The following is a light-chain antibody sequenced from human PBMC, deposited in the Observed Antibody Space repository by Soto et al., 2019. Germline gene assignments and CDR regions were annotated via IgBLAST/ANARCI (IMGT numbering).Light chain of an antibody. CDR1: QGIGNN. CDR3: LQHHTYPST. Sequence: DIQMTQSPSSLSASVGDRVTITCRASQGIGNNLGWFQQKVGRAPKRLIYASSSLEGGVPLSFSGSGSGTECALSISALQHEDFATYFCLQHHTYPSTLGQGTKLEIK. CDR2: ASS. V-gene: IGKV1-17*01. J-gene: IGKJ2*01.